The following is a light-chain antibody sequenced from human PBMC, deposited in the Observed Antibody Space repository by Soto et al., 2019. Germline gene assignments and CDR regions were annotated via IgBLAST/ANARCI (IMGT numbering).Light chain of an antibody. J-gene: IGKJ1*01. CDR3: QQYGSPGT. Sequence: EIVLTQSQGTLSLSPGAGATLSCRASQSVSRSYLAWYQQKYGQAPRLLIYGESSRATGIPDRFSGSGSGTDFALTISRLEPDDFAVYDCQQYGSPGTFGQGTKVDIK. CDR2: GES. CDR1: QSVSRSY. V-gene: IGKV3-20*01.